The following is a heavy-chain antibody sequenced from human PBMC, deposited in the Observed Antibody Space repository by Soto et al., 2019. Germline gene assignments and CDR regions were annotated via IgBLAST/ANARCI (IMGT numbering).Heavy chain of an antibody. D-gene: IGHD2-15*01. CDR3: ATPAPYSSYAFDI. CDR1: GGTFSSYA. V-gene: IGHV1-69*13. CDR2: IIPIFGTA. Sequence: GASVKVSWKASGGTFSSYASSWVRQASGQGLEWMGGIIPIFGTANYAQKFQGRVTITADESTSTAYMELSSLRSEDTAVYYCATPAPYSSYAFDIWGQGTMVTVSS. J-gene: IGHJ3*02.